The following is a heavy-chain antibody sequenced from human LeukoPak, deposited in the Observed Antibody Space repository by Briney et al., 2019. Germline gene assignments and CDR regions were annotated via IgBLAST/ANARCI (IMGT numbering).Heavy chain of an antibody. V-gene: IGHV4-61*08. Sequence: PSETLSLTCTVSGGSISSGDYYWSWIRQPPGKGLEWIGYVYYSGSTDYNPSLESRVTILVDTSKNQFSLKLSSVTAADTAVYYCATSLTAYSSSYPFDNWGQGTLVTVSS. CDR3: ATSLTAYSSSYPFDN. J-gene: IGHJ4*02. CDR2: VYYSGST. D-gene: IGHD6-13*01. CDR1: GGSISSGDYY.